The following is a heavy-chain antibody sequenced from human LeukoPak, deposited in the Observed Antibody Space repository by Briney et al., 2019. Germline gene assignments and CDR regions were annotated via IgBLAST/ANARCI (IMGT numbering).Heavy chain of an antibody. Sequence: ASVKVSCKASGYTFTSYDINWVRQATGQGLEWMGWMNPNSGNTGYAQKFQGRVTMTRNTSISTAYMELRSLTSDDTAVYYCGRGPQMGGSWSYFDYWGQGTLVAVSS. CDR3: GRGPQMGGSWSYFDY. D-gene: IGHD6-13*01. CDR1: GYTFTSYD. J-gene: IGHJ4*02. V-gene: IGHV1-8*01. CDR2: MNPNSGNT.